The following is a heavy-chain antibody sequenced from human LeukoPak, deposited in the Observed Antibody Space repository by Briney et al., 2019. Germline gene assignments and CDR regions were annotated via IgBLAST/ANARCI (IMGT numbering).Heavy chain of an antibody. CDR1: GYSFTGYY. CDR2: ISPNSGVS. D-gene: IGHD1-20*01. Sequence: GASVKVSCKTSGYSFTGYYMQWVRQAPGQGLEWMGWISPNSGVSNYAQKFQGRVTMTTDTSISTAYMELSRLRSDDTAVYYCARGGNWKEKAFDIWGQGTMLTVSS. J-gene: IGHJ3*02. CDR3: ARGGNWKEKAFDI. V-gene: IGHV1-2*02.